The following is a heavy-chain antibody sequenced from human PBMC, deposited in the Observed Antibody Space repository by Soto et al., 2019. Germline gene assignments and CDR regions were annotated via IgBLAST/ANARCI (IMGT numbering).Heavy chain of an antibody. CDR3: ARGCTNGVCPIQSVYGMDV. CDR2: ISSDGSST. J-gene: IGHJ6*02. V-gene: IGHV3-74*01. D-gene: IGHD2-8*01. Sequence: GGSLRLSCAASGFTFSSYWMHWVRQAPGKGLVWVSRISSDGSSTSYADSVKGRFTISRDNAKNTLYLQMNSLRAEDTAVYYCARGCTNGVCPIQSVYGMDVWGQGTTVTVSS. CDR1: GFTFSSYW.